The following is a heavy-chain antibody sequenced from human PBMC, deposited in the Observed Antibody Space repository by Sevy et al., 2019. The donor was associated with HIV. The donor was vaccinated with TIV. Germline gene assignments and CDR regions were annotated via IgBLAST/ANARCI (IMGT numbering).Heavy chain of an antibody. CDR3: AREQHDSSGSYESNYGMDV. CDR1: GYTFTSYG. CDR2: ISAYSGNT. Sequence: ASVKVSCKASGYTFTSYGINWVRQAPGQGLEWMGWISAYSGNTNYAQNLQGRVTMTTDTFTSTAYMELRSLTSDDTAVYYCAREQHDSSGSYESNYGMDVWGQGTTVTVSS. D-gene: IGHD3-22*01. J-gene: IGHJ6*02. V-gene: IGHV1-18*01.